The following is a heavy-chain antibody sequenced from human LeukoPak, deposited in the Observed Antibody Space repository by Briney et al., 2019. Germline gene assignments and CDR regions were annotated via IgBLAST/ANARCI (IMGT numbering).Heavy chain of an antibody. CDR1: GYTFTSYG. J-gene: IGHJ3*02. Sequence: ASVKVSCKASGYTFTSYGISWVRQAPGQGLEWMGWISAYNGNTNYAQKLQGRVTMTTDTSTSTAYMELRSLRSDDTAVYYCARGESMIVVVPIGPRDAFDIWGQGTMVTVSS. D-gene: IGHD3-22*01. V-gene: IGHV1-18*01. CDR2: ISAYNGNT. CDR3: ARGESMIVVVPIGPRDAFDI.